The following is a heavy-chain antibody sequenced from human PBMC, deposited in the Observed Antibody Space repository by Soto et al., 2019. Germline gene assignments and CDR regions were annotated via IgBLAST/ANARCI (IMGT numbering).Heavy chain of an antibody. CDR2: ISYDGSNK. Sequence: QVQLVESGGGVVQPGRSLRLSCAASGFTFSSYGMHWVRQAPGKGLEWVAVISYDGSNKYYADSVKGRFTISRDNSKNTLYLQMNSLRAEDTAVYYCAKSSPKPSRIPAAIDYWGQGTLVTVSS. V-gene: IGHV3-30*18. CDR1: GFTFSSYG. J-gene: IGHJ4*02. D-gene: IGHD2-2*01. CDR3: AKSSPKPSRIPAAIDY.